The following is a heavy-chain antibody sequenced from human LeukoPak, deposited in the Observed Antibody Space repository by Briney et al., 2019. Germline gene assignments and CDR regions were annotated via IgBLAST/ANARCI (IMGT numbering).Heavy chain of an antibody. Sequence: SETLSLTCTVSGGSISSFYWSWIRQPPGKGLEWIGYIYYSGSTNYNPSLKSRVTISVDTSKNQFSLKLSSVTAADTAVYYCARHLGKPYYYYGMDVWGQGTTVTVSS. J-gene: IGHJ6*02. CDR3: ARHLGKPYYYYGMDV. V-gene: IGHV4-59*08. CDR2: IYYSGST. CDR1: GGSISSFY. D-gene: IGHD1-14*01.